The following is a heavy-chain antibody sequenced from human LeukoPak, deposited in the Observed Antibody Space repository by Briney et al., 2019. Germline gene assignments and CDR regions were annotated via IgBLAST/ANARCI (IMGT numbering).Heavy chain of an antibody. V-gene: IGHV4-34*01. CDR2: INHSGNT. CDR1: GGSFSDYY. D-gene: IGHD5-24*01. CDR3: ARVAMGDGYSRSAFDY. Sequence: PSETLSLTCAVYGGSFSDYYWSWIRQPPGMGLEWIGEINHSGNTNYNPSLKSRVTISVDTSKNQLSLKVRSVTAADTAVYYCARVAMGDGYSRSAFDYWGQGTLVAVSS. J-gene: IGHJ4*02.